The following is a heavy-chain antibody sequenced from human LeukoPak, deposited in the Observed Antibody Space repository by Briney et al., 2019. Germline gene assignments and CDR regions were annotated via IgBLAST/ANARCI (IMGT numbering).Heavy chain of an antibody. CDR2: INHSGST. CDR1: GGSFSGYY. CDR3: ARALRGTVTTLDY. V-gene: IGHV4-34*01. Sequence: SETLSLTCAVYGGSFSGYYWSWIRQPPGKGLEWTGEINHSGSTNYNPSLKSRVTISVDTSKNQFSLKLSSVTAADTAVYYCARALRGTVTTLDYWGQGTLVTVSS. D-gene: IGHD4-17*01. J-gene: IGHJ4*02.